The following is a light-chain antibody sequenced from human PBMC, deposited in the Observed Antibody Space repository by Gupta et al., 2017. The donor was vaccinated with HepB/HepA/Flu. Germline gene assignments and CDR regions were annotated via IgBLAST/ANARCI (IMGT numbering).Light chain of an antibody. V-gene: IGLV2-23*02. CDR1: SSDVGRWNL. Sequence: QSALTPPASESGSPRQSIIISCAGSSSDVGRWNLVTWYQQHPDKTPKVIIFEVSERPSGVSTRFSGSKSGNTASLTISGRQEEDEAYYYCCSYGGNDNLLFGGGTKLTVL. CDR3: CSYGGNDNLL. CDR2: EVS. J-gene: IGLJ2*01.